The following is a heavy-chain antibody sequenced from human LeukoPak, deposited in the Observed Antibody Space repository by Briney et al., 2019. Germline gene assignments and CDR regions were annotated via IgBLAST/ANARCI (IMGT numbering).Heavy chain of an antibody. V-gene: IGHV1-18*01. CDR2: ISAYNGNT. CDR1: GYTFTSYG. Sequence: GASVKVSCKASGYTFTSYGISWVRQAPGQGLEWMGWISAYNGNTNYAQKLQGGVTMTTDTSTSTAYMELRSLRSDDTAVYYCARDRGYSYGYGLAAAGTPSGYWGQGTLVTVSS. D-gene: IGHD5-18*01. CDR3: ARDRGYSYGYGLAAAGTPSGY. J-gene: IGHJ4*02.